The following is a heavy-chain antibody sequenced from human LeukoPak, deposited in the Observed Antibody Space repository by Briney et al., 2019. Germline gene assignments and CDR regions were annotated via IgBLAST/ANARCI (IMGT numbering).Heavy chain of an antibody. D-gene: IGHD3-10*01. V-gene: IGHV1-18*01. J-gene: IGHJ6*02. CDR1: GYTFTSYG. CDR2: ISAYNGNT. CDR3: AGGRLLWFGESSYYYGMDV. Sequence: ASVKVSCKASGYTFTSYGISWVRQAPGQGLEWMGWISAYNGNTNYAQKLQGRVTTTTDTSTSTAYMELRSLGSDDTAVYYCAGGRLLWFGESSYYYGMDVWGQGTTVTVSS.